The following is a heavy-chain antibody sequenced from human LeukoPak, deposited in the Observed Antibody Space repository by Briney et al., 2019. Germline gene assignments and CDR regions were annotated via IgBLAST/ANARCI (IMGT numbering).Heavy chain of an antibody. D-gene: IGHD3-16*01. V-gene: IGHV3-9*01. J-gene: IGHJ4*02. CDR2: ISWDSDNI. CDR1: GFTFSSYG. Sequence: GGSLRLSCAASGFTFSSYGMSWVRQAPGKGLEWVSGISWDSDNIDYADSVKGRFTISRDNAKNSLHLQMNSLRAEDTALYYCARERGQGGFDYWGQGTLVTVSS. CDR3: ARERGQGGFDY.